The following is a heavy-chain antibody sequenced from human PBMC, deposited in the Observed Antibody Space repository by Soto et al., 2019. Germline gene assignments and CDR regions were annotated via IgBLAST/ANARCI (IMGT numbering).Heavy chain of an antibody. CDR3: ARAKWLPSFADY. CDR1: GFTFNTFA. Sequence: GGSLRLSCAASGFTFNTFALHWVRQAPGKGLEWVALISYDGGNTYYADSVKGRFAISRDNSKNTLYLQMNSLRTEDTAVYYCARAKWLPSFADYWGQGTLVTVSS. CDR2: ISYDGGNT. D-gene: IGHD5-12*01. V-gene: IGHV3-30*09. J-gene: IGHJ4*02.